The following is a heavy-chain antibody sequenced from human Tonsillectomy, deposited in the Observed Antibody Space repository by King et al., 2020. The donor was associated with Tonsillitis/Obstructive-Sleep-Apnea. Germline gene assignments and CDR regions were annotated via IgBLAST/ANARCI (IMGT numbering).Heavy chain of an antibody. CDR2: IKQDGGEK. Sequence: DVQLVESGGGLVQPGGSLRVSCAASGFIFSDSWMSWVRQAPGKGLEWVANIKQDGGEKYYVDSVKGRFTISRDNAKNSLFLQMSSLRAEDTAVYYCVRDGGRFDYWGQGTLVTVSS. J-gene: IGHJ4*02. CDR3: VRDGGRFDY. D-gene: IGHD2-15*01. V-gene: IGHV3-7*03. CDR1: GFIFSDSW.